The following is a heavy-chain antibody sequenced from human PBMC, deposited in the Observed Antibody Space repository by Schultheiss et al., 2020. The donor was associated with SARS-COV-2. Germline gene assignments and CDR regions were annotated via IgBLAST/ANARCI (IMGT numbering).Heavy chain of an antibody. V-gene: IGHV4-59*12. D-gene: IGHD3-22*01. J-gene: IGHJ3*02. CDR3: ARVYDIHAFDI. CDR2: VFYRGGT. Sequence: SETLSLTCSVSGGSISSYYWSWIRQPPGKGLEWIGYVFYRGGTSYNPSLKSRVTISLDTSKNKFSLNLSSVTAADTAVYYCARVYDIHAFDIWGQGTMVTVSS. CDR1: GGSISSYY.